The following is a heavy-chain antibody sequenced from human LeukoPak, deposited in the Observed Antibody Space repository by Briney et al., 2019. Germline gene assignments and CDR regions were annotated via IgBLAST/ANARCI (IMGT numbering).Heavy chain of an antibody. V-gene: IGHV4-61*02. CDR1: GGSISSGSYY. CDR2: IYTSGST. J-gene: IGHJ3*02. CDR3: ARDSNYYDSSGYQTDAFDI. Sequence: SETLSLTCTVSGGSISSGSYYWSWIRQPAGKGLEWIGRIYTSGSTNYNPSLKSRVTMSVDTSKNQFSLKLSSVTAADTAVYYCARDSNYYDSSGYQTDAFDIWGQGTMVTVSS. D-gene: IGHD3-22*01.